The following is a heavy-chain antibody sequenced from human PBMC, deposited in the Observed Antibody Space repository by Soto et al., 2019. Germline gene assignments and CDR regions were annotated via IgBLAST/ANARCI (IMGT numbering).Heavy chain of an antibody. D-gene: IGHD6-13*01. CDR3: ARFYRSSWYETTTWFDP. CDR1: GGSISSSSYY. CDR2: IYDSGSN. Sequence: QLQLQESGPGLVKPSETLSLTCTVSGGSISSSSYYWGWIRQPPGKGLEWIGSIYDSGSNYYNPSLKSRVTISADTSKNQFSLKLSSVKAADSAVYYCARFYRSSWYETTTWFDPWGQGTLVNVSS. J-gene: IGHJ5*02. V-gene: IGHV4-39*01.